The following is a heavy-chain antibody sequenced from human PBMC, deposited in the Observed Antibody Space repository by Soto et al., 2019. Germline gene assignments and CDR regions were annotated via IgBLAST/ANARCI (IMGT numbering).Heavy chain of an antibody. CDR2: INPNSGGT. V-gene: IGHV1-2*02. J-gene: IGHJ6*01. D-gene: IGHD1-26*01. CDR3: GRGAIVGTMDV. Sequence: VASVKVSCKASGYTFTGYYIHWVRQAPGQGLEWMGWINPNSGGTRYAEKFQGRVTMTTDTSISTAYMDLSRLRSDDTAVYYCGRGAIVGTMDVWGQGTTVIV. CDR1: GYTFTGYY.